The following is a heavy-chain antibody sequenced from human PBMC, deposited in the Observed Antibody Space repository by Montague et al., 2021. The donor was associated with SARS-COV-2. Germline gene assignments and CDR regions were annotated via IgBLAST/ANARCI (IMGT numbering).Heavy chain of an antibody. CDR2: IYYSGST. J-gene: IGHJ6*02. Sequence: SETLSLTCTVSGGSISSYYWSWIRQPPGKGLEWIGHIYYSGSTNYNPSLKSRVTISVDTSENQFSLKLSSVTAADTAVYYCARVPYSSSGFFYYYYGIDVWGQGTTVTVS. CDR1: GGSISSYY. V-gene: IGHV4-59*13. D-gene: IGHD6-6*01. CDR3: ARVPYSSSGFFYYYYGIDV.